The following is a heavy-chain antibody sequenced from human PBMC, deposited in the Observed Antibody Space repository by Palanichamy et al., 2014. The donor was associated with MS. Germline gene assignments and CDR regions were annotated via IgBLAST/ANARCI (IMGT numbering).Heavy chain of an antibody. CDR2: INANNGNT. D-gene: IGHD3-10*01. J-gene: IGHJ6*03. Sequence: QVQLVQSGAEVKKPGASVKVSCKASGYTSTSYGFTWVRQAHGQGLEWMGWINANNGNTDYAQKLQGRLTMTTDTGTSTAYMELRSLTSDDSAVYFCASGETYYSASGSRVGFYSYMDVWGQGTAVIVSS. V-gene: IGHV1-18*01. CDR1: GYTSTSYG. CDR3: ASGETYYSASGSRVGFYSYMDV.